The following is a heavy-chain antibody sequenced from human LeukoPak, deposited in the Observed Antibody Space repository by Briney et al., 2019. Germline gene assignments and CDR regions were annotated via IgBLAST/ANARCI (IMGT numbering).Heavy chain of an antibody. Sequence: ASVKASCKASGYTFTSYGVSWVRQAPGQGLEWMGWISAYNGNTNYAQKLRGRVTMTTDTSTSTAYMELRSLRSDDTAVYYCAREIAVVGTYQETDYWGQGTLVTVSS. D-gene: IGHD6-13*01. CDR3: AREIAVVGTYQETDY. J-gene: IGHJ4*02. V-gene: IGHV1-18*01. CDR1: GYTFTSYG. CDR2: ISAYNGNT.